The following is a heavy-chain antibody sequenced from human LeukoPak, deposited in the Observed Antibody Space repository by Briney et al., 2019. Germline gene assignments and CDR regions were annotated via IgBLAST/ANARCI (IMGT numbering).Heavy chain of an antibody. D-gene: IGHD5-24*01. CDR3: ASLSVWELATHPGGSFDY. CDR1: GGFTSSGDYF. Sequence: SQTLSLTCTVSGGFTSSGDYFWSWLRQSPGKGLEWIGQIYHSGTTLYSPSLKSRLSISIHTSKNQFSLRLSSVTAADTAVYYCASLSVWELATHPGGSFDYWGRGILVTVSS. CDR2: IYHSGTT. V-gene: IGHV4-30-4*01. J-gene: IGHJ4*02.